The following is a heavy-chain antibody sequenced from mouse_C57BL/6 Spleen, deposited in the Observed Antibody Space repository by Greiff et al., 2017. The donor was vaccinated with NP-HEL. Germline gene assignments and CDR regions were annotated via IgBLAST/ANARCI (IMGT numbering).Heavy chain of an antibody. V-gene: IGHV1-59*01. D-gene: IGHD1-1*01. CDR1: GYTFTSYW. J-gene: IGHJ2*01. CDR3: AIPTVVANFDY. CDR2: IDPSDSYT. Sequence: QVQLQQPGAELVRPGTSVKLSCKASGYTFTSYWMHWVKQRPGQGLEWIGVIDPSDSYTNYNQKFKGKATLTVDTSSSTAYMQLSSLTSEDSAVYYCAIPTVVANFDYWGQGTTLTVSS.